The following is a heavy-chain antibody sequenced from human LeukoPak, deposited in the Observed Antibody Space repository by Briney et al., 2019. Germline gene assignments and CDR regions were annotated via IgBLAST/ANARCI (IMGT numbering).Heavy chain of an antibody. J-gene: IGHJ2*01. Sequence: PGGSLRLSCAASGFTFDDYAMHWVRQAPGKGLEWVSGISWNSGSIGYADSVKGRFTISRDNAKNSLYLQMNSLRAEDTALYYCAKDVGVGYSYGYGWYFDLWGRGTLVTVSS. CDR3: AKDVGVGYSYGYGWYFDL. CDR2: ISWNSGSI. D-gene: IGHD5-18*01. CDR1: GFTFDDYA. V-gene: IGHV3-9*01.